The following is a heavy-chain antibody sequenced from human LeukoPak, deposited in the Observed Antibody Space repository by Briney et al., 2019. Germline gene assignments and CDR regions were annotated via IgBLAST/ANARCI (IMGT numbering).Heavy chain of an antibody. CDR2: ISYDGSNK. CDR3: AKDSHWILFDD. Sequence: GGSLRLSCAASGFTFSSYGMHWVRQAPGKGLEWVAVISYDGSNKYYADSVKGRFTISRDNSKNTLYLQMNSLRDEDTAVYYCAKDSHWILFDDWGQGTLVTVSS. D-gene: IGHD2-2*03. J-gene: IGHJ4*02. V-gene: IGHV3-30*18. CDR1: GFTFSSYG.